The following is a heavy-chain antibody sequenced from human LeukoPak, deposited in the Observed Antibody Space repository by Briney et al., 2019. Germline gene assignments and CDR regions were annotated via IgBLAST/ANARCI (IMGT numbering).Heavy chain of an antibody. CDR2: MNPNSGNT. D-gene: IGHD6-19*01. CDR1: GYTFTSYD. Sequence: ASVKVSCKASGYTFTSYDINWVRQATGQGLEWMGWMNPNSGNTGYAQKFQGRVTMTRNTSISTAYMELSSLRSEDTAVYYCARGHQFGYSSGWPPYNWSDPWGQGTLVTVSS. CDR3: ARGHQFGYSSGWPPYNWSDP. V-gene: IGHV1-8*01. J-gene: IGHJ5*02.